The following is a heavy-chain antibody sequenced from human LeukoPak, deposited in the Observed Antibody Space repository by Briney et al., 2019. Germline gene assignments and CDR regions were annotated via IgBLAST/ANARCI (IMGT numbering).Heavy chain of an antibody. Sequence: PGGSLRLSCAASGFTFSSYWMSWVRQAPGKGLEWVANIKQDGSEKYYVDSVKGRFTISRDNAKNSLYLQMNSLRAEDTAVYYCARDLRVGANYYFDYWGQGTLVTVSS. V-gene: IGHV3-7*01. CDR3: ARDLRVGANYYFDY. J-gene: IGHJ4*02. CDR1: GFTFSSYW. CDR2: IKQDGSEK. D-gene: IGHD1-26*01.